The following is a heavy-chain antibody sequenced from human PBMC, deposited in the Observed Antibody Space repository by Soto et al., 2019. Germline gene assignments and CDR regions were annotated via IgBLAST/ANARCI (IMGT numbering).Heavy chain of an antibody. J-gene: IGHJ4*02. CDR3: ARHPRHYDVLTAYRPGGVDY. V-gene: IGHV4-39*01. D-gene: IGHD3-9*01. Sequence: SETLSLTCTVSGDSISSTNYYWGWIRQPPGKGLEYIGSIHYSGRTYHNPSLKSRVIISADTSNNQFSLNLSSVTAADTAVYFCARHPRHYDVLTAYRPGGVDYWGQGTLVTVSS. CDR1: GDSISSTNYY. CDR2: IHYSGRT.